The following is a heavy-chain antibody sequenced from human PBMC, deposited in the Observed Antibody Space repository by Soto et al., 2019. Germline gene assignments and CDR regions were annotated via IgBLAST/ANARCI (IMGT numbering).Heavy chain of an antibody. V-gene: IGHV3-30-3*01. CDR1: GFTFSSYA. D-gene: IGHD6-13*01. CDR2: ISYDGSNK. Sequence: QVQLVESGGGVVQPGRSLRLSCAASGFTFSSYAMHWVRQAPGKGLEWVAVISYDGSNKYYADSVKGRFTISRDNSKNTLYLQMNSLRAEDTAVYYCARGGGAAALDYWGQGTLVTVSS. CDR3: ARGGGAAALDY. J-gene: IGHJ4*02.